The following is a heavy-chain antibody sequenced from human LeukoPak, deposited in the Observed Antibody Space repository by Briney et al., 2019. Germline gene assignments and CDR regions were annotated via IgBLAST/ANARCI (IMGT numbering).Heavy chain of an antibody. CDR2: ISSSSSYI. D-gene: IGHD3-10*01. V-gene: IGHV3-21*01. CDR3: ARGPSASTRDSYGMDV. Sequence: PGGSLRLSCAASGFTFSSYSMNWVRQAPGKGLEWVSSISSSSSYIYYADSVKGRFTISRDNAKNSLYLQMNSLRAEDTAVYYCARGPSASTRDSYGMDVWGQGTTVTVSS. CDR1: GFTFSSYS. J-gene: IGHJ6*02.